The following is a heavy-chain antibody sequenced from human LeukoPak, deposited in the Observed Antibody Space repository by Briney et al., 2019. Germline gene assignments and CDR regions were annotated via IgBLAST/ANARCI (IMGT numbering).Heavy chain of an antibody. V-gene: IGHV3-48*04. J-gene: IGHJ6*02. CDR2: MSISGSTI. CDR1: GFTFSDYS. D-gene: IGHD3-10*01. Sequence: GGSLRLSCVASGFTFSDYSMNWVRQAPGRGLEYIAYMSISGSTIKYAESVKGRFTISRDNAQDSLFLHMNSLRAEDTAVYYCAREIFHGSGSPRMDVWGQGTTVTVS. CDR3: AREIFHGSGSPRMDV.